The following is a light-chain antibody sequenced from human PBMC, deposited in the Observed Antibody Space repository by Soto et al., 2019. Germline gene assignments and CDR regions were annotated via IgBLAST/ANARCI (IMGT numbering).Light chain of an antibody. CDR2: DAS. V-gene: IGLV2-14*01. CDR1: SSDVGGYNY. CDR3: SSYTSSSTLNV. Sequence: QFVLTQPASVPGLPGQWSTISCTGTSSDVGGYNYVSWYQQHPGKAPKLMIYDASNRPSGVSNRFSGSKSGNTASLTISGLQAEDEADYYCSSYTSSSTLNVFGTGTKVTVL. J-gene: IGLJ1*01.